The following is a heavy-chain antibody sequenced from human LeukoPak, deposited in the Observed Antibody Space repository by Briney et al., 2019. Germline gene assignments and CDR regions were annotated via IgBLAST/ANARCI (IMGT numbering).Heavy chain of an antibody. Sequence: GGSLRLSCAASGFTFSSYEMNWVRQAPGKGLEWVSYISSSGSTIYYADSVKGRFTISRDNAKNSLYLQMNSLRAEDTAVYYCARGIEYSRNLYFDYWGQGTLVTVSS. CDR2: ISSSGSTI. CDR1: GFTFSSYE. CDR3: ARGIEYSRNLYFDY. D-gene: IGHD6-6*01. V-gene: IGHV3-48*03. J-gene: IGHJ4*02.